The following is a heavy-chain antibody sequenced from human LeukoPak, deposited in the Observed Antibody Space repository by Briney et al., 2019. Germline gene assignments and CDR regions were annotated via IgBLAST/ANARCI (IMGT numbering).Heavy chain of an antibody. J-gene: IGHJ3*02. CDR1: GFTFSSYA. CDR2: INGGAYST. CDR3: ARNSSGFKLGDAFDI. V-gene: IGHV3-23*01. Sequence: PGGSLRLSCAASGFTFSSYAMTWVRQAPGKGLEWISAINGGAYSTSYADSVKGRFTISRDNSKNTLYLQMNSLRAEDTAVYYCARNSSGFKLGDAFDIWGQGTLDTVSS. D-gene: IGHD3-22*01.